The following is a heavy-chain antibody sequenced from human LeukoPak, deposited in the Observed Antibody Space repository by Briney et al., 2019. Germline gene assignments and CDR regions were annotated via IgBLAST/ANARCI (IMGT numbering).Heavy chain of an antibody. CDR1: GFTFSSYE. V-gene: IGHV3-48*03. CDR2: ISGRGDTI. D-gene: IGHD3-22*01. J-gene: IGHJ4*02. CDR3: ARGTLERRGYDYDY. Sequence: GGSLRLSCAVSGFTFSSYEMNWVRQAPGKGLEWVSPISGRGDTIYSADSVKGRFSISRDNAKNSLYLQMNSLRAEDTAVYYCARGTLERRGYDYDYWGQGTLVTVSS.